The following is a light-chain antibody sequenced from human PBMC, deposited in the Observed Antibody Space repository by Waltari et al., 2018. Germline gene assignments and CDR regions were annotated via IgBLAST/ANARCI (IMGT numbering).Light chain of an antibody. J-gene: IGKJ1*01. Sequence: EILLTQSPGTLSLSPGERATLSCRASESVPSDYIAWYHQKPGQAPRLLISGASTRAPGIGDRFSGSGSGTDFTLTISRLEPEDFAVYYCHQYGSLPWTFGQGTQVEIK. CDR2: GAS. CDR1: ESVPSDY. V-gene: IGKV3-20*01. CDR3: HQYGSLPWT.